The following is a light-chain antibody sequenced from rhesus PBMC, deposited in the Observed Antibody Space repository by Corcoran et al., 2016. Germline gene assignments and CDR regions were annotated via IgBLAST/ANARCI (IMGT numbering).Light chain of an antibody. CDR2: EAS. CDR3: QHYYSTPIT. Sequence: DIQMTQSPSSLSASVGDRVTITCRASQDISNDLAWYQQKPGKTLQLLIYEASLLQSGIPSRFSVSGSGTDFTLTITSLPSEDFATYYCQHYYSTPITFGPGTKLDIK. CDR1: QDISND. J-gene: IGKJ3*01. V-gene: IGKV1-25*01.